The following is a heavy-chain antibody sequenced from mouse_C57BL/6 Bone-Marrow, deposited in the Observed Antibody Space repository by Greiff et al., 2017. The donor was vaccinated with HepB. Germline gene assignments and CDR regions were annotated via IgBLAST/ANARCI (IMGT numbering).Heavy chain of an antibody. CDR2: IYPGDGDT. CDR3: ASTGMDY. CDR1: GYAFSSSW. J-gene: IGHJ4*01. Sequence: QVQLKESGPELVKPGASVKISCKASGYAFSSSWMNWVKQRPGKGLEWIGRIYPGDGDTNYNGKFKGKATLTADKSSSTAYMQLSSLTSEDSAVYFCASTGMDYWGQGTSVTVSS. D-gene: IGHD4-1*01. V-gene: IGHV1-82*01.